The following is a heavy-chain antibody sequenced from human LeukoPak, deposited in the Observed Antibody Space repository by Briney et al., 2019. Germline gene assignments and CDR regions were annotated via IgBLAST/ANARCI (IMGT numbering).Heavy chain of an antibody. CDR3: ARDEYNWNDRSYYYYGMDV. CDR1: GYTFTGYY. V-gene: IGHV1-2*04. D-gene: IGHD1-1*01. J-gene: IGHJ6*02. Sequence: ASVKVSCKASGYTFTGYYMHWVRQAPGQGLEWMGWINPNSGGTNYAQKFQGWVTMTRDTSISTAYMELRSLRSDDTAVYYCARDEYNWNDRSYYYYGMDVWGQGTTVTVSS. CDR2: INPNSGGT.